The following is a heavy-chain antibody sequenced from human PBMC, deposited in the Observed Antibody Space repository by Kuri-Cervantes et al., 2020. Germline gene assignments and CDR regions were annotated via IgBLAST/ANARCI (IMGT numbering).Heavy chain of an antibody. D-gene: IGHD4-11*01. V-gene: IGHV4-34*01. J-gene: IGHJ4*02. CDR3: ARGGRGNYFI. CDR2: INHRGST. Sequence: GSLRLSCAVYDGSFSDHYWTWIRQPQGKGLEWIGEINHRGSTKYSPSLKSRVNIPVDTSKNQFSLKLSSVTAADTAVYYCARGGRGNYFIWGQGTLVTVSS. CDR1: DGSFSDHY.